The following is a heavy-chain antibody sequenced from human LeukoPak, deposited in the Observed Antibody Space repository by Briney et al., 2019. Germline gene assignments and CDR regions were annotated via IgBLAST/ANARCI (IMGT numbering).Heavy chain of an antibody. CDR2: IIPIFGTA. CDR3: ARLGYGDYGYYYYMDV. J-gene: IGHJ6*03. D-gene: IGHD4-17*01. CDR1: GYTFTGYY. Sequence: SVKVSCKASGYTFTGYYMHWVRQAPGQGLEWMGGIIPIFGTANYAQKFQGRVTITADESTSTAYMELSSLRSEDTAVYYCARLGYGDYGYYYYMDVWGKGTTVTVSS. V-gene: IGHV1-69*13.